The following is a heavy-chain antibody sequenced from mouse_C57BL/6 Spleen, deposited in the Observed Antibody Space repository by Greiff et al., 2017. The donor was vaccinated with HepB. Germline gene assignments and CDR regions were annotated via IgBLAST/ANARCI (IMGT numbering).Heavy chain of an antibody. CDR2: ISSGSSTI. Sequence: EVKLVESGGCLVKPAGSLKLSCAASGFTLSDSGMHWVRQAPEKGLEWVAYISSGSSTIYYADTVKGRFTISRDNAKNTLFLQMTSLRSEDTAMYYCARQRDYYAMHYWGQGTLVTVSS. J-gene: IGHJ4*01. CDR1: GFTLSDSG. CDR3: ARQRDYYAMHY. V-gene: IGHV5-17*01.